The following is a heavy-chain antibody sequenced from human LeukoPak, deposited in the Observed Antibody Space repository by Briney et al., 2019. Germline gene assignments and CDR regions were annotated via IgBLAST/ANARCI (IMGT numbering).Heavy chain of an antibody. CDR1: RFIFSRYS. D-gene: IGHD3-16*01. V-gene: IGHV3-21*04. CDR2: ISDSSSYT. J-gene: IGHJ6*02. CDR3: ARDREEKARIGGMDV. Sequence: PGGSLRLSCAASRFIFSRYSMNWVRQAPGTGLESVSYISDSSSYTDYADSVKGRFTISRDNAKNLVYLQLNSLRAEDTAIYYCARDREEKARIGGMDVWGQGTTVIVSS.